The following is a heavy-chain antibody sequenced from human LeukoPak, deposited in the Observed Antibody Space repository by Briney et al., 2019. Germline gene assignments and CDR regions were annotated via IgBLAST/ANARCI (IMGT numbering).Heavy chain of an antibody. CDR2: INADGGST. V-gene: IGHV3-64D*06. CDR1: GFRFNKVA. J-gene: IGHJ3*02. CDR3: AKTMVTFGGLIRTDAFDI. D-gene: IGHD3-16*01. Sequence: GRSLSLSCSTSGFRFNKVAVHYDDQPTGKGLEYNSGINADGGSTSSADSVKGRFTISRDNSMNTLYLQMSGLRPEDTALYYCAKTMVTFGGLIRTDAFDIWGQGAMVTVSS.